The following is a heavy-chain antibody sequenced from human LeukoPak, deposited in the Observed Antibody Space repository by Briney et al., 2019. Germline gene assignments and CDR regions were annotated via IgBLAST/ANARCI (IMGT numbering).Heavy chain of an antibody. CDR2: IKQDGSEK. Sequence: GGSLRLSCAASGFTFSSYWMTWVRQAPGKGLEWVANIKQDGSEKYYVDSVRGRFTISRDNTKNSLYLQVNSLRAEDTAVYYCAREVGTAIIPHFDYWGQGTLVTVSS. D-gene: IGHD1-1*01. J-gene: IGHJ4*02. CDR1: GFTFSSYW. V-gene: IGHV3-7*01. CDR3: AREVGTAIIPHFDY.